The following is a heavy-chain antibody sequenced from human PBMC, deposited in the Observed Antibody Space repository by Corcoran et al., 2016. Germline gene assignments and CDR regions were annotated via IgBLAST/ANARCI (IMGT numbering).Heavy chain of an antibody. D-gene: IGHD3-22*01. CDR1: GFTFGDYA. V-gene: IGHV3-49*05. CDR3: TRDYYDSSGGDY. Sequence: EVQLVESGGGLVKPGRSLRLSCTASGFTFGDYAMSWFRQAPGKGLEWVGFIRSKAYGGTTEYAASVKGRFTISRDDSKSIAYLKMNGLKTEDTAVYYCTRDYYDSSGGDYWGQGTLVTVSS. J-gene: IGHJ4*02. CDR2: IRSKAYGGTT.